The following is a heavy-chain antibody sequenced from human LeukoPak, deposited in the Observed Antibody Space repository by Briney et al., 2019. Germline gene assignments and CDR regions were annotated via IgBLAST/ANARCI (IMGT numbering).Heavy chain of an antibody. D-gene: IGHD2-2*01. CDR2: ISSSSSTI. CDR1: GFTFSSYS. Sequence: GGSLRLSCAASGFTFSSYSMNWVRQAPGKGLEWVSYISSSSSTIYYADSVKGRFTISRDNAKNSLYLQMNSLRDGDTAVYYCARGDTIVVVPAAKDYYYYYGMDVWGQGTTVTVSS. CDR3: ARGDTIVVVPAAKDYYYYYGMDV. J-gene: IGHJ6*02. V-gene: IGHV3-48*02.